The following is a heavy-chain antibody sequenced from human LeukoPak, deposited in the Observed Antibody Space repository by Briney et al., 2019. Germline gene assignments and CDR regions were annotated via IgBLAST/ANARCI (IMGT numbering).Heavy chain of an antibody. V-gene: IGHV3-30*02. CDR3: AKDYPEDSREGNWFDP. CDR1: GFTFSSYG. D-gene: IGHD1-26*01. CDR2: IRYDGSNK. J-gene: IGHJ5*02. Sequence: PGGSLRLSCAASGFTFSSYGMHWVRQAPGKGLEWVAFIRYDGSNKYYADSVKGRFTISRDNSKNTLYLQMNSLRAEDTAVYYSAKDYPEDSREGNWFDPWGQGTLVTVSS.